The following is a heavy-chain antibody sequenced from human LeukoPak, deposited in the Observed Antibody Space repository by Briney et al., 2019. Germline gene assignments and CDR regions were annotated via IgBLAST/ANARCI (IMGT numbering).Heavy chain of an antibody. Sequence: GGSLRLSCAASGFTFSSYGMHWVRQAPGKGLEWVAFIRYDGSNKYYADSVKGRFTISRDNSKNTLYLQMNSLRAEDTAVYYCAKVRKGDDYGDYDRGGFDYWGQGTLVTVSS. D-gene: IGHD4-17*01. J-gene: IGHJ4*02. CDR2: IRYDGSNK. V-gene: IGHV3-30*02. CDR3: AKVRKGDDYGDYDRGGFDY. CDR1: GFTFSSYG.